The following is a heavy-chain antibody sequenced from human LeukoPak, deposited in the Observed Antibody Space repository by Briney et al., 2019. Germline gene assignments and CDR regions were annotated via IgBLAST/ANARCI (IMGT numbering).Heavy chain of an antibody. Sequence: GGSLRLSCAASGFTFSSYWMTWVRQAPGKGLEWVANIKQDGSEKRYVDSVKGRFTISRDNAKNSLYLQMNSLGAEDTAVYYCARHPDHWFDPWGQGTLVTVSS. J-gene: IGHJ5*02. CDR3: ARHPDHWFDP. V-gene: IGHV3-7*01. CDR2: IKQDGSEK. CDR1: GFTFSSYW.